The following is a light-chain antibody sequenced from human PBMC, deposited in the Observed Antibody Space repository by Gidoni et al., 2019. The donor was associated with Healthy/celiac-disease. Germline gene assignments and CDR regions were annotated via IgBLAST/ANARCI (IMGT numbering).Light chain of an antibody. CDR1: QSISSY. V-gene: IGKV1-39*01. CDR3: QQSYSTPRT. CDR2: AAS. Sequence: DIQMTQSQSSLSASVVDRVTITCRASQSISSYLHWYQQKPGKAPNLLIYAASSLQSWVPSRFSGSGSGTDVTLTISSLQPEDFATYYCQQSYSTPRTFGQGTKLEIK. J-gene: IGKJ2*02.